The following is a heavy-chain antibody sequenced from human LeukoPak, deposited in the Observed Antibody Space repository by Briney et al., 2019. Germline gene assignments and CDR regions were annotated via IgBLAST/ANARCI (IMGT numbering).Heavy chain of an antibody. CDR2: ISGSGGST. CDR3: AKSPRPTVAGRGYFDY. V-gene: IGHV3-23*01. Sequence: GALRLSCAASGFTFSSYAMSWVRQAPGKGLEWVSAISGSGGSTYYADSVKGRFTISRDNSKNTLYLQMNSLRAEDTAVYYCAKSPRPTVAGRGYFDYWGQGTLVTVSS. J-gene: IGHJ4*02. CDR1: GFTFSSYA. D-gene: IGHD6-19*01.